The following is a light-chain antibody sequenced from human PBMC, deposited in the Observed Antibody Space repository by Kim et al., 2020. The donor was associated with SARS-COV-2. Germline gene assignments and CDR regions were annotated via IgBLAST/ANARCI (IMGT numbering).Light chain of an antibody. CDR1: QSLVHGDGNTY. Sequence: QPASISCRSSQSLVHGDGNTYLNWFHQRPGQSPRRLIYKVSNRDSVVPDRFSGSGSGTDFTLTISRVEAEDVGVYYCMQGTHWLYTFGQGTKLEIK. CDR3: MQGTHWLYT. J-gene: IGKJ2*01. CDR2: KVS. V-gene: IGKV2-30*02.